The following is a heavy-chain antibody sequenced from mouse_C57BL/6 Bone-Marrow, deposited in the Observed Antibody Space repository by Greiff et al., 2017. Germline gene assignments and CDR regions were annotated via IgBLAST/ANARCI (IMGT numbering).Heavy chain of an antibody. Sequence: VQLQQPGPELVKPGASVKISCKASGYSFTGYYMNWVKQSPEKSLEWIGEINPSTGGTTYNQKFKAKATLTVAKSSSTAYMQLQSLTSEDSSVDNWARGIYDGFLWFAYWGKGTLVTVSA. V-gene: IGHV1-42*01. CDR2: INPSTGGT. J-gene: IGHJ3*01. D-gene: IGHD2-3*01. CDR1: GYSFTGYY. CDR3: ARGIYDGFLWFAY.